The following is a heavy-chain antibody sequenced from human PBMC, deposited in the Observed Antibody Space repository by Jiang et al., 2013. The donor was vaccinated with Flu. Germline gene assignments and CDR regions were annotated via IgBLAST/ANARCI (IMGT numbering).Heavy chain of an antibody. D-gene: IGHD1-1*01. Sequence: FSLIPSGVGVGWIRQPPGKALEWLALIYWDDDRRYNTSLTSRLTITKDTSKSQVVLTLSDVGPVDTATYFCARFTVNWPAYYFDFWGQGTVVSVSS. CDR3: ARFTVNWPAYYFDF. CDR1: FSLIPSGVG. V-gene: IGHV2-5*02. CDR2: IYWDDDR. J-gene: IGHJ4*02.